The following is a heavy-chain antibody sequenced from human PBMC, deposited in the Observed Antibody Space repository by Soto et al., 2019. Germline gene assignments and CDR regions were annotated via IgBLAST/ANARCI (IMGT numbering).Heavy chain of an antibody. J-gene: IGHJ4*02. CDR2: ISGSDDST. V-gene: IGHV3-23*01. CDR1: GFTFSSYA. D-gene: IGHD6-6*01. Sequence: EVQLLESGGGLVQPGESLRLSCAASGFTFSSYAMSWVRQAPGKGLEWVSVISGSDDSTYYADSVKGRFTISRDNSKNTLYLQMNSLTAEATAVYYWAKRSSSSTFDYWGQGTLVTVAS. CDR3: AKRSSSSTFDY.